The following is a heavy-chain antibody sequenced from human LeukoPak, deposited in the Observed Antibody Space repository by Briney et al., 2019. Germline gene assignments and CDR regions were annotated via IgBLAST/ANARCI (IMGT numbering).Heavy chain of an antibody. Sequence: GASVKVSCKASGGTFSSYAISWVRQAPGQGLEWMGGIIPIFGTANYAQKFQGRVTITADESTSTAYMELSSLRSEDTAVYYCAGLQGPYYYYGMVVWGQGTTVTVSS. CDR2: IIPIFGTA. CDR1: GGTFSSYA. J-gene: IGHJ6*02. V-gene: IGHV1-69*13. CDR3: AGLQGPYYYYGMVV.